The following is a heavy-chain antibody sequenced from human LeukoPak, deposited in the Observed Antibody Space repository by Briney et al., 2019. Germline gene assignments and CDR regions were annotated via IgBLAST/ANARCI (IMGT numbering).Heavy chain of an antibody. CDR2: IIPIFGTA. CDR1: RGTFSSYA. CDR3: AISLVPAAIRAWYFDY. J-gene: IGHJ4*02. V-gene: IGHV1-69*13. Sequence: GASVKVSCKASRGTFSSYAISWVRQAPGQGLEWMGGIIPIFGTANYAQKSQGRVTITADESTSTAYMELSRLRSDDTAVYYCAISLVPAAIRAWYFDYWGQGTLVTVSS. D-gene: IGHD2-2*01.